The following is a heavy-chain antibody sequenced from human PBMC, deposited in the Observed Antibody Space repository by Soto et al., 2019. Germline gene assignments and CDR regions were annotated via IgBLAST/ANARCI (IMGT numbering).Heavy chain of an antibody. CDR3: ARDLTGDGYYYDSSGKNSPFDY. J-gene: IGHJ4*02. CDR2: ISAYNGNT. Sequence: QVQLVQSGAEVKKPGASVKVSCKASGYTFTSYGISWVRQAPGQGLEWMRWISAYNGNTNYAQKLQGTVTMTTDISTNTAYMALRSLRSDDTAVYYCARDLTGDGYYYDSSGKNSPFDYWGQGTLVTDTS. V-gene: IGHV1-18*04. CDR1: GYTFTSYG. D-gene: IGHD3-22*01.